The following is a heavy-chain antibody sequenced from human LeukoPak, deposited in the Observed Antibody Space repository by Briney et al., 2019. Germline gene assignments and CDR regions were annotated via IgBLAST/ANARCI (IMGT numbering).Heavy chain of an antibody. D-gene: IGHD3-22*01. Sequence: SETLSLICTVSGGSISGYYWSWIRQPPGKGLEWIGYIFYNGSANYNPSLKSRVTISVDTSKNQFSLKLSSVTAADTAVYYCARDYYDSSGYYRGFDYWGQGTLVTVSS. V-gene: IGHV4-59*01. CDR1: GGSISGYY. J-gene: IGHJ4*02. CDR2: IFYNGSA. CDR3: ARDYYDSSGYYRGFDY.